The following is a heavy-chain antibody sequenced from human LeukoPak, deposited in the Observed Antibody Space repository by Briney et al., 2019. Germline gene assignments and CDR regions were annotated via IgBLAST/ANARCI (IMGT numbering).Heavy chain of an antibody. CDR1: GFTFDDYA. V-gene: IGHV3-9*01. J-gene: IGHJ6*03. CDR3: ARVRGGDGTIVSRRYYYYYMDV. CDR2: ISWNSGST. Sequence: PGGSLRLSCAASGFTFDDYAMHWVRQAPGKGLEWVSGISWNSGSTGYADSVKGRFTISRDNAKNSLYLQMNSLRAEDTAVYYCARVRGGDGTIVSRRYYYYYMDVWGKGTTVTISS. D-gene: IGHD2-21*02.